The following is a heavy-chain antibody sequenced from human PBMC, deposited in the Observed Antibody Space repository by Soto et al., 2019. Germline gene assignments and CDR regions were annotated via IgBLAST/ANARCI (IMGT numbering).Heavy chain of an antibody. J-gene: IGHJ6*02. CDR1: GYSFTSYW. D-gene: IGHD6-19*01. Sequence: EVQLVQSGAEVKKPGESLKISCKGSGYSFTSYWIGWVRQMPGKGLEWMGIIYPGDSDTRYSPSFQGQVTISADKSISTAYLQWSSLKASDTAMYYCARLRWEAVAGTVLYGMDVWGQGTTVTVSS. V-gene: IGHV5-51*01. CDR2: IYPGDSDT. CDR3: ARLRWEAVAGTVLYGMDV.